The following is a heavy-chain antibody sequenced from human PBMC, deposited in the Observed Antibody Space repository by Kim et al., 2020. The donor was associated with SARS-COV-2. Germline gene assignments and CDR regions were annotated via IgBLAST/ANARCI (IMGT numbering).Heavy chain of an antibody. J-gene: IGHJ6*01. Sequence: ASVKVSCKASGYRFTSYFMHWVRQAPGQGLEWMGIINPSGGSTTYAQKYQGRVTMTRDTSTSTAYMDLSSLRSEDTAVYYCARDLTTGATLTDLYYNDG. CDR2: INPSGGST. D-gene: IGHD4-17*01. V-gene: IGHV1-46*01. CDR1: GYRFTSYF. CDR3: ARDLTTGATLTDLYYNDG.